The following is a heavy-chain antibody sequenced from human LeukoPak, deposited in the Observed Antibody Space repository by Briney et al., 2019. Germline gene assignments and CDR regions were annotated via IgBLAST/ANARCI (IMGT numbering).Heavy chain of an antibody. CDR3: ARLYCGGDCYGFDF. D-gene: IGHD2-21*02. CDR1: GGSISSYY. CDR2: IYTSGST. V-gene: IGHV4-4*07. J-gene: IGHJ3*01. Sequence: SETLSLTCTVSGGSISSYYWSWIRQPAGKGLEWIGRIYTSGSTNYNPSLKSRVTMSVDTSKNQFSLKLSSVTAADTALYYCARLYCGGDCYGFDFWGQGTMVTVSS.